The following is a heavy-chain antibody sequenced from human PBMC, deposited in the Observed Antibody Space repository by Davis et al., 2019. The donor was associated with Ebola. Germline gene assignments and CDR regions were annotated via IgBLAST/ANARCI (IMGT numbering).Heavy chain of an antibody. J-gene: IGHJ6*02. CDR1: GYAFTSYD. V-gene: IGHV1-8*01. CDR2: MNPNSGNT. CDR3: ARSGVRGYYNGMDV. D-gene: IGHD1-14*01. Sequence: AASVKVSCKASGYAFTSYDINWVRQATGQGLEWMGWMNPNSGNTGYVERFQGRVTMSRNTSISTAYMELSSLRSEDTAVYYCARSGVRGYYNGMDVWGQGTMVIVSS.